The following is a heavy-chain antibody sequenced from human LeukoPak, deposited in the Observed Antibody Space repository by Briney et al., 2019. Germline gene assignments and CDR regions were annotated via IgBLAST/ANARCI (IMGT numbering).Heavy chain of an antibody. D-gene: IGHD4-23*01. CDR3: ARDTYGGKSPLLF. V-gene: IGHV1-46*01. CDR1: GYTFTSYY. Sequence: APVKVSCKASGYTFTSYYMHWVRQAPGQGLEWMGIINPSGGSTSYAQKFQGRVTMTRDMSTSTVYMELSSLRSEDTAVYYCARDTYGGKSPLLFWGQGTLVTVSS. CDR2: INPSGGST. J-gene: IGHJ4*02.